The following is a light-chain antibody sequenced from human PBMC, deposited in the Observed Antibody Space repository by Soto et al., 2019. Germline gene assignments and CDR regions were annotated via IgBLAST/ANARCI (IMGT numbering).Light chain of an antibody. CDR3: QQSFSTPFT. V-gene: IGKV1-39*01. Sequence: IQMTQFPSSLSASVGDRVTITCRASQNIINYLNWYQQKPGKAPKLLIYAASSLQSGVPSRFSGSGSGTDFTLTISSLQPQDLALYYCQQSFSTPFTFGPGTKVDIK. CDR2: AAS. J-gene: IGKJ3*01. CDR1: QNIINY.